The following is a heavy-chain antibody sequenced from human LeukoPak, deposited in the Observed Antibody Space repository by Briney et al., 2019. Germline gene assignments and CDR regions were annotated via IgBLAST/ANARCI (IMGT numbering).Heavy chain of an antibody. J-gene: IGHJ4*02. V-gene: IGHV4-59*01. D-gene: IGHD5-12*01. CDR2: IYHSGST. CDR1: GGSIRTYY. Sequence: SETLSLTCTLSGGSIRTYYWSWIRQPPGKGLEWIGYIYHSGSTKYNPSLKSRVTISVDTSKNQFSLKLSSVTAADTAVYYCARDGYSGNDGLWGQGTLVTVSS. CDR3: ARDGYSGNDGL.